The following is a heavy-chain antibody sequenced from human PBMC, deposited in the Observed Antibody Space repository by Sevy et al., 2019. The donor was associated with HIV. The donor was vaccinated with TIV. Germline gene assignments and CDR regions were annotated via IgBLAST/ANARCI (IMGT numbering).Heavy chain of an antibody. CDR3: TTQIPHRSSTSCYTFWFDP. Sequence: GGSLRLSCAASGFTFSNAWMSWVRQAPGKGLEWVGRIKSKTDGGTTDYTAPVKGRFTISRDDSKNTLYLQMNSLKTEDTAVYYCTTQIPHRSSTSCYTFWFDPWGQGALVTVSS. D-gene: IGHD2-2*02. CDR1: GFTFSNAW. J-gene: IGHJ5*02. CDR2: IKSKTDGGTT. V-gene: IGHV3-15*01.